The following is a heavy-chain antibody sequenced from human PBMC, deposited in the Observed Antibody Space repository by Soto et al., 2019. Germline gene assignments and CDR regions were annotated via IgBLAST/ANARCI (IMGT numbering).Heavy chain of an antibody. J-gene: IGHJ4*02. V-gene: IGHV4-59*01. CDR1: GGSISRYY. CDR3: ARSDGRY. Sequence: SETLSLTCPVSGGSISRYYWSWIRQPPGKGLEWIGYIYYSGSTNYNPSLKSRVTISVDTSKNQFSLKLSSVTAADTAVYYCARSDGRYWGQGTVVTVSS. CDR2: IYYSGST.